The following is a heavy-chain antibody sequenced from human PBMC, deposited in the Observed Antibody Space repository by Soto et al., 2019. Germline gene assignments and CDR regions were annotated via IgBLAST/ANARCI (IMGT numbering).Heavy chain of an antibody. J-gene: IGHJ3*01. CDR1: GGTFSSYA. V-gene: IGHV1-69*13. CDR3: ARDGAFLGVERPSAFDF. D-gene: IGHD3-3*01. Sequence: ASVKVSCKASGGTFSSYAISWVRQAPGQGLEWMGGIIPIFGTANYAQKFQGRVTITADESTSTAYMELSSLRSEDTAVYYCARDGAFLGVERPSAFDFGGKGTMATVSS. CDR2: IIPIFGTA.